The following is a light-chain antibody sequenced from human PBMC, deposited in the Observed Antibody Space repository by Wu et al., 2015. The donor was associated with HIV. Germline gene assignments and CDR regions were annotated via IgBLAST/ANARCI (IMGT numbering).Light chain of an antibody. CDR3: QHYGTSSYT. CDR1: QTVTSDY. V-gene: IGKV3-20*01. J-gene: IGKJ2*01. CDR2: GAS. Sequence: EIVLTQSPGTLYLSPGERATLSCRASQTVTSDYLAWYQHKPGQAPRLLIYGASSRATGISDRFSGSGSGTDFTLTVNRLEPEDFVVYYCQHYGTSSYTFGQGTKLEIK.